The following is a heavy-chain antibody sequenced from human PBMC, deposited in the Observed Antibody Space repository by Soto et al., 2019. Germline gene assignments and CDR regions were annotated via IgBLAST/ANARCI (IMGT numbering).Heavy chain of an antibody. V-gene: IGHV3-73*01. J-gene: IGHJ4*02. CDR3: TVGVVVKAATDY. Sequence: PGGSLRLSCAGSGFTFSGPAIHWVRQASGKGLEWVGRIRSKSNAYATSYATSVKGRFTISRDDSKHTAYLQMDRLETEATAVYYCTVGVVVKAATDYWGQATLVTVSS. D-gene: IGHD2-2*01. CDR2: IRSKSNAYAT. CDR1: GFTFSGPA.